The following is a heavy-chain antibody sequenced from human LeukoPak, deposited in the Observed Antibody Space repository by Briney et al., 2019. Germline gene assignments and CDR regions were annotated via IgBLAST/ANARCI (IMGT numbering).Heavy chain of an antibody. CDR1: GFTFSGSA. D-gene: IGHD3-10*01. CDR2: IRSKANSYAT. Sequence: PGGSLRLSCAASGFTFSGSAMHLVRQASGKGLEWVGRIRSKANSYATAYAASVKGRFTISRDDSKNTAYLQMNSLKTEDTAVYYCTRWSSSGLVFAFDIWGQGTMVTVSS. CDR3: TRWSSSGLVFAFDI. J-gene: IGHJ3*02. V-gene: IGHV3-73*01.